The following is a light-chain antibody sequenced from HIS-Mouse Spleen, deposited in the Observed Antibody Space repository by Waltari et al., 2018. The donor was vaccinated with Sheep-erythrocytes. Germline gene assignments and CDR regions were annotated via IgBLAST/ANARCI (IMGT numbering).Light chain of an antibody. CDR3: CSYAGSYTFVV. Sequence: QSALTQPLSVSGSPGQSVTISCTGTSSDVGGYNYVSWYQQHPGKAPKLMIYDVSKRPSGVPDRFSGSKSGNTASLTISGLQAEDEADYHCCSYAGSYTFVVFGGGTKLTVL. CDR1: SSDVGGYNY. J-gene: IGLJ2*01. V-gene: IGLV2-11*01. CDR2: DVS.